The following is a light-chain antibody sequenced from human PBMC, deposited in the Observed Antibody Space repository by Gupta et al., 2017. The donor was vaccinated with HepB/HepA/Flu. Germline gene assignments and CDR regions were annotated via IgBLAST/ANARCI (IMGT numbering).Light chain of an antibody. V-gene: IGLV1-40*01. CDR3: TSYDNSLTSVG. CDR1: SSNIVAASD. J-gene: IGLJ2*01. Sequence: HSVLTQPRSVPPAPGQRVNLTCSGSSSNIVAASDVHWYQQVPGTAPKLLIYANNNRPSGVSDRFSGSKSGTSASLAINGLRAEDEARYDCTSYDNSLTSVGFGGGTKLTVL. CDR2: ANN.